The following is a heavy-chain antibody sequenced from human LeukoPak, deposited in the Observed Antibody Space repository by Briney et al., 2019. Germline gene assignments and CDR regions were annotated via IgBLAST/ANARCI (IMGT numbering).Heavy chain of an antibody. V-gene: IGHV1-69*06. D-gene: IGHD5-24*01. J-gene: IGHJ4*02. Sequence: SVKVSCKASGDTFSSYAISWVRQAPGQGLEWMGGIIPIFGSPNYAQGFQGRVTITADKSTSTAYMELSSLTYEDTAVYYCARDVPVEMTVSGYFDFWGQGTLVTVSS. CDR2: IIPIFGSP. CDR3: ARDVPVEMTVSGYFDF. CDR1: GDTFSSYA.